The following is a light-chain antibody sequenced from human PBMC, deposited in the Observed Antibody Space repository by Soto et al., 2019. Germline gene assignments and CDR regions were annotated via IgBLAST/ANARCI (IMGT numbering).Light chain of an antibody. CDR2: INN. V-gene: IGLV1-44*01. Sequence: QSVLTQPPSSSGTPGQRVTISCSGGSSNIGSNTVNWYQQIPGTAPKLLIYINNQRPSGVPDRFSGSKSGTSASLAISGLQSGDEADYYCAAWDGSVNGDVFGTGTKVTVL. CDR1: SSNIGSNT. CDR3: AAWDGSVNGDV. J-gene: IGLJ1*01.